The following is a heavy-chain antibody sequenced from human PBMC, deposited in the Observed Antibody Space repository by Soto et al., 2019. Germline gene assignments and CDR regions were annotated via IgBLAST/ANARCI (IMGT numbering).Heavy chain of an antibody. CDR3: ARTGYCGGDCPYYFDY. CDR1: GGSISSSSYY. Sequence: KPSETLSLTCTVSGGSISSSSYYWGWIRQPPGKGLEWIGSIYYSGSTYYNPSLKSRVTISVDTSKNQFSLKLSSVTAADTAVYYCARTGYCGGDCPYYFDYWGQGTLVTVSS. CDR2: IYYSGST. V-gene: IGHV4-39*01. D-gene: IGHD2-21*02. J-gene: IGHJ4*02.